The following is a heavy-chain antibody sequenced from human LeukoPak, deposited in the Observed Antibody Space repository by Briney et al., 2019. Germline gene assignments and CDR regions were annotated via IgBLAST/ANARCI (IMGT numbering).Heavy chain of an antibody. V-gene: IGHV4-59*01. CDR1: GGSISTYY. J-gene: IGHJ4*02. CDR2: IDYRGST. Sequence: SETLSLTCTVSGGSISTYYWSWIRQSPGKGLEWIAYIDYRGSTTYNPSLRSRVTISVDTSRNQFSLKLSSVTAADTAVYYCARIPYASSSGGVYWGQGTLVTVSS. D-gene: IGHD6-6*01. CDR3: ARIPYASSSGGVY.